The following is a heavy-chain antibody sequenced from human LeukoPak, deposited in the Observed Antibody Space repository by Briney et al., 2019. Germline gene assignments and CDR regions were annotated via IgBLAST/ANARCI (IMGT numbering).Heavy chain of an antibody. V-gene: IGHV3-21*01. Sequence: GGSLRLSCAASGFTFSSYSMNWVRQAPGKGLEWVSSISSSSSYIYYADSVKGRFTISRDNAKNSLYLQMNSLRAEDTAVYYCTTDVREWEPYLITDYWGQGTLVTVSS. CDR1: GFTFSSYS. CDR2: ISSSSSYI. D-gene: IGHD1-26*01. CDR3: TTDVREWEPYLITDY. J-gene: IGHJ4*02.